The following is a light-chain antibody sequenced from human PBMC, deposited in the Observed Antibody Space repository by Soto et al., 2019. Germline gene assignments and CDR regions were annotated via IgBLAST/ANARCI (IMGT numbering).Light chain of an antibody. CDR2: KAS. J-gene: IGKJ1*01. CDR3: QQYNSYPWT. Sequence: DIKMTQSPSTLSASVGDRVTITSRASQSISSWLAWYQQKPGKAPKLMIYKASSLESGVPSRFSGSGSGTEFTLTISSLQPDDVATYYCQQYNSYPWTFDQGTKVDI. CDR1: QSISSW. V-gene: IGKV1-5*03.